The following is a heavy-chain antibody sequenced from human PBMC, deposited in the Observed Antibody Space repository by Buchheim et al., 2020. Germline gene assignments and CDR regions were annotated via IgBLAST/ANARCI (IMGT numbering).Heavy chain of an antibody. Sequence: EVQLVESGGGLVQPGGSLRLSCAASGFTFSSYAMSWVRQAPGKGLEWVSTISGSGGSAYCTDSVKGRFTISRDNSKNTLYLQMNSLRAEDTAVYYCAKKLIGDGYNLYPHDYWGQGTL. V-gene: IGHV3-23*04. CDR2: ISGSGGSA. J-gene: IGHJ4*02. CDR1: GFTFSSYA. CDR3: AKKLIGDGYNLYPHDY. D-gene: IGHD5-24*01.